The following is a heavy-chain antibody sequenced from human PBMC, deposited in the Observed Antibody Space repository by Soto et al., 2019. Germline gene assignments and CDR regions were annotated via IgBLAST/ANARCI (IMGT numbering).Heavy chain of an antibody. V-gene: IGHV3-74*01. CDR2: INSDGSST. J-gene: IGHJ5*02. CDR3: ARDVDSYDFWSGYYNNWFDP. CDR1: GFTFSSYW. Sequence: GGSLRLSCAASGFTFSSYWMHWVRQAPGKGLVWVSRINSDGSSTSYADSVKGRFTISRDNAKNTLYLQMNSLRAEDTAVYYCARDVDSYDFWSGYYNNWFDPWGQGTLVTVSS. D-gene: IGHD3-3*01.